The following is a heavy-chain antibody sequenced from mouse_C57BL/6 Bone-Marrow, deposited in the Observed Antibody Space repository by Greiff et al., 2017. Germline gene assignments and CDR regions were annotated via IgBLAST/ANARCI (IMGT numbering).Heavy chain of an antibody. J-gene: IGHJ1*03. CDR1: GYAFSSSW. D-gene: IGHD1-1*01. CDR2: IYPGDGDT. CDR3: AREGYYGSSPYWYFDV. V-gene: IGHV1-82*01. Sequence: VQLQQSGPELVKPGASVKISCKASGYAFSSSWMNWVKQRPGKGLEWIGRIYPGDGDTNYNGQFKGKATLTADKSSRTAYMQLSSLTSEDSAVYFGAREGYYGSSPYWYFDVWGTGTTVTVSS.